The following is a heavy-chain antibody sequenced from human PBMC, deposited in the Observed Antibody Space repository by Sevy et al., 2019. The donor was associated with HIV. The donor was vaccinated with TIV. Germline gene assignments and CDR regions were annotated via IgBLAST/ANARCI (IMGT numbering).Heavy chain of an antibody. J-gene: IGHJ6*02. CDR1: GFPFNDHA. V-gene: IGHV3-9*01. CDR3: AKDINRGCDGINCYPYYYYFYGLDV. Sequence: GGSLRLSCAASGFPFNDHAMHRVRQVPGKGLEWVSGVSWNSRNIGYADSVKGRFTISRENANHFLYLEMNSLRPEDTAFYYCAKDINRGCDGINCYPYYYYFYGLDVWGQGTTVTVSS. D-gene: IGHD2-21*01. CDR2: VSWNSRNI.